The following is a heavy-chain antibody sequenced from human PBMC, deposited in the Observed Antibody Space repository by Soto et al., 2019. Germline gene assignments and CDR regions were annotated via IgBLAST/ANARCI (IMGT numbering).Heavy chain of an antibody. D-gene: IGHD3-3*01. CDR2: INAGNGNT. CDR3: ASAPGRPTYYDYWSGYYTAYYYYGMDV. V-gene: IGHV1-3*01. CDR1: GYTFTSYA. Sequence: QVPLVQSGAEVKKPGASVKVSCKASGYTFTSYAMHWVRQAPGQSLEWMGWINAGNGNTKYSQKFQARVTITRDTSAGTAYRELSSLRSEDTAVYYCASAPGRPTYYDYWSGYYTAYYYYGMDVWGQGTTVTVSS. J-gene: IGHJ6*02.